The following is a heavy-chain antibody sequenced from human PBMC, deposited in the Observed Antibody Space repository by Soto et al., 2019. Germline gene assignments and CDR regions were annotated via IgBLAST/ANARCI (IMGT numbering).Heavy chain of an antibody. Sequence: QVQLQESGPGLVKPSGTLSLICTVSGDSINNFYWSWIRQSPGKGLEWIAYIYANGNTNHNPSLKGRVAISIDTSRSQFSLNLTSVTAADTAVYFCARGRSNGAFDSWGQGALVTVSS. V-gene: IGHV4-4*09. CDR2: IYANGNT. CDR1: GDSINNFY. D-gene: IGHD1-26*01. CDR3: ARGRSNGAFDS. J-gene: IGHJ4*02.